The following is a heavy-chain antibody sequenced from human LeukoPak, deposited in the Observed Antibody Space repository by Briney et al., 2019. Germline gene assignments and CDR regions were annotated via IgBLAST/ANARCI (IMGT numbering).Heavy chain of an antibody. CDR2: IYYSGST. J-gene: IGHJ5*02. CDR1: GGSISSSGYY. D-gene: IGHD6-13*01. CDR3: ARDPSAAGKGAWFDP. Sequence: SGTLSLTCTVSGGSISSSGYYWGWIRQPPGKGLEWIGSIYYSGSTYYNPSLKSLVTISVDTSKNQFSLKLSSVAAADTAVYYCARDPSAAGKGAWFDPWGQGTLVTVSS. V-gene: IGHV4-39*02.